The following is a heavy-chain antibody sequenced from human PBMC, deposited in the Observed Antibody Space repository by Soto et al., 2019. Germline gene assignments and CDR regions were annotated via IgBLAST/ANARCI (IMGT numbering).Heavy chain of an antibody. CDR3: AISRVTYYYDRSAFDI. D-gene: IGHD3-22*01. J-gene: IGHJ3*02. V-gene: IGHV1-69*01. Sequence: QVQLVQSGAEVKKPGSSVKVSCKASGGTFSSYAISWVRQAPGQGLEWMGGIIPIFGTATYAQKFQGRVTITADESTSTAYMELSSLRSEDTAVYYCAISRVTYYYDRSAFDIWGQGTMVTVSS. CDR2: IIPIFGTA. CDR1: GGTFSSYA.